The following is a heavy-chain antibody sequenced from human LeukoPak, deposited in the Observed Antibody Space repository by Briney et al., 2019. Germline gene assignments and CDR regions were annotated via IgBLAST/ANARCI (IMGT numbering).Heavy chain of an antibody. CDR2: INYSGGNT. CDR1: GFTFSSYA. V-gene: IGHV3-23*01. J-gene: IGHJ4*02. CDR3: AKGLSCSGGACYSDY. D-gene: IGHD2-15*01. Sequence: GGSLRLSCAASGFTFSSYAMRWVRQAPGKGLEWVSAINYSGGNTYYADSVKGRFTISRDNSKNTLYLQMNSLRAEDTAIYYCAKGLSCSGGACYSDYWGQGTLVTVPS.